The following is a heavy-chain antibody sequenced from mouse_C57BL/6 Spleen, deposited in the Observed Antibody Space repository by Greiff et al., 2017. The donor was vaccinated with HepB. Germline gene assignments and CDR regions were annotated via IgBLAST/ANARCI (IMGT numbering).Heavy chain of an antibody. CDR1: GYTFTSYG. CDR2: IYPRSGNT. CDR3: ARAHGNLYFDY. D-gene: IGHD2-1*01. Sequence: VQLQESGAELARPGASVKLSCKASGYTFTSYGISWVKQRTGQGLEWIGEIYPRSGNTYYNEKFKGKATLTADKSSSTAYMELRSLTSEDSAVYFCARAHGNLYFDYWGQGTTLTVSS. J-gene: IGHJ2*01. V-gene: IGHV1-81*01.